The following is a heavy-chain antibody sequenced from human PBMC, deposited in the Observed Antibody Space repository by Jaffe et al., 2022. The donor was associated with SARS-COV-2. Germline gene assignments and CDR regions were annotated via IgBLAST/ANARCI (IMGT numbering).Heavy chain of an antibody. V-gene: IGHV3-15*01. J-gene: IGHJ4*02. D-gene: IGHD1-26*01. Sequence: EVQLVESGGGLVKPGGSLRLSCAASGFTFNNAWMTWVRQTPGKGLEWVGHIKSKTDGGTADYAAPVKGRFTISRDDSKNTLYLQMNSLKTEDTAVYYCTTLRTPRGIWGQGTLVTVSS. CDR3: TTLRTPRGI. CDR1: GFTFNNAW. CDR2: IKSKTDGGTA.